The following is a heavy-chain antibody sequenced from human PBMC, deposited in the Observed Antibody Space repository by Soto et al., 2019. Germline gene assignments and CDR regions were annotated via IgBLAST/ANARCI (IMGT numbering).Heavy chain of an antibody. J-gene: IGHJ4*02. V-gene: IGHV1-69*12. CDR2: IIPMFDTP. Sequence: QVQLVQSGAEVKKPGSSVKVSCKASGGTFSSDSFSWVRQAPGQGLEWMGGIIPMFDTPIYAQKFQDRVTITADESTRTAYMQISSLRSGDTAVYYCARSCVRDREFNYWGQGSLVTVSS. CDR1: GGTFSSDS. CDR3: ARSCVRDREFNY. D-gene: IGHD3-10*02.